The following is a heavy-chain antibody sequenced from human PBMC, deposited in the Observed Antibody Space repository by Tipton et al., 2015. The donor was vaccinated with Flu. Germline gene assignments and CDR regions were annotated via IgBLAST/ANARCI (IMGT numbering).Heavy chain of an antibody. V-gene: IGHV4-59*01. J-gene: IGHJ4*02. Sequence: TLSLTCTVSGGSISSYYWSWIRQPPGKGLEWIGYIYYSGSTNYNPSLKSRVTISVDTSKNQFSLKLSSVTAADTAVYYCARDLGSSGSRDYWGQGTLVTVSS. CDR1: GGSISSYY. CDR2: IYYSGST. D-gene: IGHD3-22*01. CDR3: ARDLGSSGSRDY.